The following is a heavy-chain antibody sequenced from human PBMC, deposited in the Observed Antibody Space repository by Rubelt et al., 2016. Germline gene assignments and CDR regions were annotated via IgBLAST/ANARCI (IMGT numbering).Heavy chain of an antibody. J-gene: IGHJ3*02. Sequence: QVQLQQWGAGLLKPSETLSLSCAVYGGSFSGYYWSWIRQPPGKGLEWIGEINHSGSTNYNPSLKRRITISVDTSKNQCSLKLSSGTAADTALHYGARLGPGSTSHAFDIWGQGTMVTVSS. CDR1: GGSFSGYY. V-gene: IGHV4-34*01. D-gene: IGHD3-10*01. CDR3: ARLGPGSTSHAFDI. CDR2: INHSGST.